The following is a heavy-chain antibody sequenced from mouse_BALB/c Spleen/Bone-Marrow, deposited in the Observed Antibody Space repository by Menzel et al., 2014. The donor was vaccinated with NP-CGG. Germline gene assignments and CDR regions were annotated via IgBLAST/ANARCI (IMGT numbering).Heavy chain of an antibody. J-gene: IGHJ4*01. Sequence: QVQLQQSGPGLVQPSQSLSITCTVSGFSLTTYGVHWVRQSPGKGLEWLGVIWSGGNTDCNAAFISRLSISKDNSKSQVFFKMNGLQANDTAIYYCARNSRIYYDYEGYAMDYWGQGTSVTVSS. CDR2: IWSGGNT. CDR3: ARNSRIYYDYEGYAMDY. V-gene: IGHV2-2*02. D-gene: IGHD2-4*01. CDR1: GFSLTTYG.